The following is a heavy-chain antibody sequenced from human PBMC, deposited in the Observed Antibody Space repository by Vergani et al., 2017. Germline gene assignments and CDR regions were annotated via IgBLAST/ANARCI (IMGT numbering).Heavy chain of an antibody. J-gene: IGHJ4*02. CDR3: ARASKWVLPTVLYDY. CDR1: GYPFTSYY. Sequence: QVQLVQSGAEVKKPGASVKVSCKASGYPFTSYYMHWVRQAPGQGLEWMGIINPSGGSTSYAQKFQGRVTITRDTSTSTVHMELSSLGSGDTAVFYCARASKWVLPTVLYDYWGQGTLVTVSS. D-gene: IGHD1-26*01. CDR2: INPSGGST. V-gene: IGHV1-46*01.